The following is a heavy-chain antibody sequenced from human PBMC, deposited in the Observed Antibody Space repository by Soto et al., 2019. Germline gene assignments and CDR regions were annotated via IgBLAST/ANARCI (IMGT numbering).Heavy chain of an antibody. Sequence: ASETLSLTCTVSGGSISSYYWSWIRQPPGKGLEWIGYIYYSGSTNYNPSLKSRVTISVDTSKNQFSLKLSSVTAADTAVYYCARDKWGYCSGGSCASGDAFDIWGQGTMVTVSS. CDR3: ARDKWGYCSGGSCASGDAFDI. CDR1: GGSISSYY. CDR2: IYYSGST. D-gene: IGHD2-15*01. J-gene: IGHJ3*02. V-gene: IGHV4-59*01.